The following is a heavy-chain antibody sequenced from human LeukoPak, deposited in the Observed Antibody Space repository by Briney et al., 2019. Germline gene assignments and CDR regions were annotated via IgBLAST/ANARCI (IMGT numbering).Heavy chain of an antibody. V-gene: IGHV3-30-3*01. Sequence: PGGSLRLSCAASGFTFSNYAMHWVRQAPGKGLEWVAATSYDGTNKYYADSVKGRFTISRDNSKNTLFLQMNSLRAEDTAVYYCARSSTAGEHTYAPDYWGQGTLVTVSS. D-gene: IGHD1/OR15-1a*01. CDR1: GFTFSNYA. CDR2: TSYDGTNK. J-gene: IGHJ4*02. CDR3: ARSSTAGEHTYAPDY.